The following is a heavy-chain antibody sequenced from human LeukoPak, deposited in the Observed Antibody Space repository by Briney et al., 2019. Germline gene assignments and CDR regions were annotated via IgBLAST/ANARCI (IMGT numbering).Heavy chain of an antibody. D-gene: IGHD2-15*01. Sequence: GGSLRLSCAASAFTFSGYAMNWVRQGPGKGLEWVSVISGSGGTTYFADSVKGRFTISRDNSKNTVYMQMNSLRAEDTAVYYCAKRGGYYYDYWGQGTLVTVTS. CDR1: AFTFSGYA. CDR2: ISGSGGTT. CDR3: AKRGGYYYDY. V-gene: IGHV3-23*01. J-gene: IGHJ4*02.